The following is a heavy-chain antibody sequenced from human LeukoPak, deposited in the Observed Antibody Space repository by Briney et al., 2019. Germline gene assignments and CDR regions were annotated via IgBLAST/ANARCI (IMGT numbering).Heavy chain of an antibody. J-gene: IGHJ6*03. Sequence: GGSLRLSCAASGFTFSSYGMHWVRQAPGKGLEWVAFIRYDGSNKYYADSVKGRFTISRDNAKNSLYLQMNSLRAEDTAVYYCARDLPYYGSGVYMDVWGKGTTVTISS. CDR2: IRYDGSNK. D-gene: IGHD3-10*01. CDR1: GFTFSSYG. V-gene: IGHV3-30*02. CDR3: ARDLPYYGSGVYMDV.